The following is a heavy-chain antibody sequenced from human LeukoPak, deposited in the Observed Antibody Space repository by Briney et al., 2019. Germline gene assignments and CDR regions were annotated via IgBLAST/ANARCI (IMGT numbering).Heavy chain of an antibody. D-gene: IGHD6-13*01. CDR1: GFTFSTCA. J-gene: IGHJ4*02. CDR2: ISGGGSNT. Sequence: GGSLRLSCAGSGFTFSTCAMTWVRQGPGKGLEWVAVISGGGSNTYYADSVKGRFTISRDNSKNTLYLEMNSLTAEDMAVYYCAKSPSSSWYAPFDYWGQGTLVTVSS. CDR3: AKSPSSSWYAPFDY. V-gene: IGHV3-23*01.